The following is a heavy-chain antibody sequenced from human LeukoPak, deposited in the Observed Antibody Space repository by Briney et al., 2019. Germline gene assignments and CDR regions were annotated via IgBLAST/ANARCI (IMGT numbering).Heavy chain of an antibody. CDR2: TGVSGGST. CDR1: GFTFSGYA. D-gene: IGHD3-22*01. J-gene: IGHJ4*02. V-gene: IGHV3-23*01. CDR3: AKGYYDSTGYPLRPSFDY. Sequence: GGSLRLSCAASGFTFSGYAMTWVRQAPGEGLEWVSTTGVSGGSTFYADSVKGRFTNSRDNSKNTLYLQMNSLRVEDTAVYYCAKGYYDSTGYPLRPSFDYWGQGTLVTVSS.